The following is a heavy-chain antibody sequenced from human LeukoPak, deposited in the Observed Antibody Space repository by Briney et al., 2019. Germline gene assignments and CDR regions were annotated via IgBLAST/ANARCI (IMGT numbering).Heavy chain of an antibody. J-gene: IGHJ4*02. V-gene: IGHV3-7*03. CDR2: IKEDGSRK. Sequence: GGSLRLSCAASGFTFSSYWMTWVRQAPGKGLEWVANIKEDGSRKNYVDSVKGRFTISRDNAKNSLYLQMNSLRAEDTAVYYCATPLDYYDSSGYHQGGDWGQGTLVTVSS. D-gene: IGHD3-22*01. CDR1: GFTFSSYW. CDR3: ATPLDYYDSSGYHQGGD.